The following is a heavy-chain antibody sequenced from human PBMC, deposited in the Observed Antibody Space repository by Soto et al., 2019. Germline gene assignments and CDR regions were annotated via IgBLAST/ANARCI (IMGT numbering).Heavy chain of an antibody. D-gene: IGHD2-2*01. CDR2: ISAYNGNT. J-gene: IGHJ4*02. Sequence: ASVKVSCKASGYTFTSYGISCVRQAPGQGLEWMGWISAYNGNTNYAQKLQGRVTMTTDTSTSTAYMELRSLRSDDTAVYYCNVVPAAPFDYWGQGTLVTVSS. CDR3: NVVPAAPFDY. CDR1: GYTFTSYG. V-gene: IGHV1-18*01.